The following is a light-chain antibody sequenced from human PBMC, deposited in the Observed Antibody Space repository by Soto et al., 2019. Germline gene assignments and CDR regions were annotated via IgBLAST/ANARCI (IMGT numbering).Light chain of an antibody. J-gene: IGKJ5*01. Sequence: EIALTQSPGTLSLSPGERATLSCRASQSVSSGYLAWYQQKPGQAPRLLIYGASTRATGIPDRFSGSGSGTDFTLTISRLEPEDFAVYYCQQYGSSPPIIFGQGTRLEIK. CDR3: QQYGSSPPII. CDR2: GAS. CDR1: QSVSSGY. V-gene: IGKV3-20*01.